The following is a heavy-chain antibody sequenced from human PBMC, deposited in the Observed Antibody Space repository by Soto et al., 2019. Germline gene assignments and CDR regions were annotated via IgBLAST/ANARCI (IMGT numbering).Heavy chain of an antibody. CDR3: AKAFCGGDCYDYFDY. CDR2: INSDGSST. Sequence: PGGSLRLSCAASGFTFSNSWMHWVRQAPGKGLVWVSRINSDGSSTSFADSVKGRFTISRDNTKNTLYLQMNSLRAEDTAVYYCAKAFCGGDCYDYFDYWGQGTLVTVS. V-gene: IGHV3-74*01. D-gene: IGHD2-21*02. J-gene: IGHJ4*02. CDR1: GFTFSNSW.